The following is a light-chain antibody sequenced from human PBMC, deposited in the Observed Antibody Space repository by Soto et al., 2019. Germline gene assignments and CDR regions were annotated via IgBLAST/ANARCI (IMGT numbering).Light chain of an antibody. CDR3: SSYTSSSNV. CDR1: SSDVGGYNY. J-gene: IGLJ1*01. V-gene: IGLV2-14*01. Sequence: QSVLTQPASVSGSPGQSITISCTGTSSDVGGYNYVSWYQQHPGKAPKLMIYEVSNRPSGVSNRFSGSKSGNTASLTISGLQAEDEADYYFSSYTSSSNVFGPAPKVTVL. CDR2: EVS.